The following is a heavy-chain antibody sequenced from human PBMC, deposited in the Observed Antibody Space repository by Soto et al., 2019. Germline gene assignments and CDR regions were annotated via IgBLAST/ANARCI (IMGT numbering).Heavy chain of an antibody. CDR2: ISGSGGST. J-gene: IGHJ6*02. D-gene: IGHD4-17*01. CDR1: GFTFSRYA. CDR3: AKVGERSRYYYYYGMDV. V-gene: IGHV3-23*01. Sequence: PGGSLRLSCAASGFTFSRYAMSWVRQAPGKGLEWVSAISGSGGSTYYADSVKGRFTISRDNSKNTLYLQMNSLRAEDTAVYYCAKVGERSRYYYYYGMDVWGQGTTVTVSS.